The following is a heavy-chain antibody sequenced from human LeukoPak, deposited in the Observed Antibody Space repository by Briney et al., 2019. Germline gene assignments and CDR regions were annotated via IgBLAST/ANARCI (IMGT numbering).Heavy chain of an antibody. J-gene: IGHJ5*02. CDR1: GFPFSTYG. CDR3: AKDIDG. Sequence: GGSLRLSCAASGFPFSTYGMNWVRQAPGKGLEWVSLITSGGNTYYADSVKGRFSIFRVNSKNMVYLQMNGLRVEDTALYYCAKDIDGWGQGTLVTVSS. CDR2: ITSGGNT. V-gene: IGHV3-23*01.